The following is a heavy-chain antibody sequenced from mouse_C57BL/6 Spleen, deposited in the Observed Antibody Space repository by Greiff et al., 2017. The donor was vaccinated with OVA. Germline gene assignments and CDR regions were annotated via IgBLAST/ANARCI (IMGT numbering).Heavy chain of an antibody. CDR1: GFIIKDDY. Sequence: VHVKQSGAELVRPGASVKLSCTASGFIIKDDYMHWVKQRPEQGLEWIGWIDPENGDTEYASKFQGKATITADTSSNTAYLQLSSLTSEDTAVYYCTTGYYGSSPWFAYWGQGTLVTVSA. V-gene: IGHV14-4*01. D-gene: IGHD1-1*01. CDR3: TTGYYGSSPWFAY. J-gene: IGHJ3*01. CDR2: IDPENGDT.